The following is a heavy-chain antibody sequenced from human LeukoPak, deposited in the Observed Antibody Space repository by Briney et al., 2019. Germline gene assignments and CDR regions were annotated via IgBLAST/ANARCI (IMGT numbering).Heavy chain of an antibody. Sequence: GGSLRLSCAASGFTFSSYAMHWVRQAPGKGLEWVAVISYDGSNKYYADSVKGRFTISRDNSKNTLYLQMNSLGAEDTAVYYCASAVWFGELAGALDYWGQGTLVTVSS. J-gene: IGHJ4*02. CDR1: GFTFSSYA. V-gene: IGHV3-30*04. CDR3: ASAVWFGELAGALDY. CDR2: ISYDGSNK. D-gene: IGHD3-10*01.